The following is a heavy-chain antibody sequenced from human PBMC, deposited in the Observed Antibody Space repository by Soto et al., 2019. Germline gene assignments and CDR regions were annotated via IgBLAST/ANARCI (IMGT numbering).Heavy chain of an antibody. J-gene: IGHJ4*02. D-gene: IGHD6-19*01. CDR3: ARDLYSSGWYGDY. V-gene: IGHV3-33*01. Sequence: ESGGGVVQPGRSLRLSCAASGFTFSSYGMHWVRQAPGKGLEWVAVIWYDGSNKYYADSVKGRFTISRDNSKNTLYLQMNSLRAEDTAVYYCARDLYSSGWYGDYWGQGTLVTVSS. CDR2: IWYDGSNK. CDR1: GFTFSSYG.